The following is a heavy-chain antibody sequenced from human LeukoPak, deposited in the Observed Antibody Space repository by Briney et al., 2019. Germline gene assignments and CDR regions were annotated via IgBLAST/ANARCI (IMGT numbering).Heavy chain of an antibody. V-gene: IGHV5-10-1*01. CDR2: IDPSDSYT. CDR1: GYSFSKYW. CDR3: ARQPSGYAAPDS. Sequence: KRGESLKISCKGSGYSFSKYWISCVRQMPGKGLEWMGRIDPSDSYTTYSPSFQGHVTFSGDKSITTVYLQWSSLKASDTAMYYCARQPSGYAAPDSWGQGTLVTVSS. D-gene: IGHD5-12*01. J-gene: IGHJ4*02.